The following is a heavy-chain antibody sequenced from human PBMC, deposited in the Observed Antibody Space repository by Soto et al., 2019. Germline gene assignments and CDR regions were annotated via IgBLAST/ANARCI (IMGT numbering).Heavy chain of an antibody. Sequence: QVQLVXSGAEVKKPGSSVKVSCKASGGSLSNYGISWVRQAPGQGLEWMGAIIPVFGTPNYAQKFQDRVTITADESTTTVYMEVRSLTSEDTAVYYCARGDATKIVVTTYYAMDVWGQGTTVTVSS. CDR1: GGSLSNYG. J-gene: IGHJ6*02. CDR2: IIPVFGTP. V-gene: IGHV1-69*12. CDR3: ARGDATKIVVTTYYAMDV. D-gene: IGHD3-22*01.